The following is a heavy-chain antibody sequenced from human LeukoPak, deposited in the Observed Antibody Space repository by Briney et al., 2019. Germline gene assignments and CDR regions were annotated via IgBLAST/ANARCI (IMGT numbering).Heavy chain of an antibody. CDR3: AKAEYYYGSGSYLAGDYFDY. V-gene: IGHV3-23*01. CDR2: ISGGGDST. J-gene: IGHJ4*02. D-gene: IGHD3-10*01. Sequence: PGGSLRLSCAASGFTFSSYAMNWVRQAPGKGLEWVSGISGGGDSTYYADSVKGRFTISRDNSKHTLYLQMNSLRAEDTAVYYCAKAEYYYGSGSYLAGDYFDYWGQGTLVTVSS. CDR1: GFTFSSYA.